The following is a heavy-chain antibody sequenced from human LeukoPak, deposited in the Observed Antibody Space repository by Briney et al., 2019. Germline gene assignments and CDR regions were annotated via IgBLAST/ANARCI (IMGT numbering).Heavy chain of an antibody. V-gene: IGHV3-7*01. CDR1: GFTFSSYW. D-gene: IGHD3-22*01. CDR3: ARDVGADYYDSSGYGSAFDI. CDR2: IKQDGSEK. J-gene: IGHJ3*02. Sequence: PGGSLRLSCAASGFTFSSYWMSWVRQAPGKGLEWVANIKQDGSEKYYVDSVKGRFTISRDNAKNSLYLQMNSLRAEDTAVYYCARDVGADYYDSSGYGSAFDIWGQGTMVTVSS.